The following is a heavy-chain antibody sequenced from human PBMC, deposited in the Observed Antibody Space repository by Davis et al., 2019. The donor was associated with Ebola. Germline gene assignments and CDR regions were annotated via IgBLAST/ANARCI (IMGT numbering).Heavy chain of an antibody. CDR3: AIVAYYYYGMDV. CDR1: GFTFSSYG. CDR2: IRYDGSNK. V-gene: IGHV3-30*02. Sequence: GESLKISCAASGFTFSSYGMHWVRQAPGKGLEWVAFIRYDGSNKYYADSVKGRFTISRDNSKNTLYLQMNSLRAEDTAVYYCAIVAYYYYGMDVWGQGTTVTVSS. J-gene: IGHJ6*02.